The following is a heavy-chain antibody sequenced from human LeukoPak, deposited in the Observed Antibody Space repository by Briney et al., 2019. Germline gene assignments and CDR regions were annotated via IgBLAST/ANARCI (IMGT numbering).Heavy chain of an antibody. CDR1: GFTFSSYS. J-gene: IGHJ4*02. Sequence: GGSLRLSCAAPGFTFSSYSMNWVRQPPGKGLEWVSSIFPSGGEIHYADSVRGRFTISRDNSKSTLSLQMNSLRAEDTAIYYRATYRQVLLPFESWGQGTLVTVSS. CDR2: IFPSGGEI. V-gene: IGHV3-21*04. CDR3: ATYRQVLLPFES. D-gene: IGHD2-8*02.